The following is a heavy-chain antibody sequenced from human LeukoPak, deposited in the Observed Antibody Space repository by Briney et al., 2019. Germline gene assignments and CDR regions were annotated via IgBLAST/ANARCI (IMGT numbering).Heavy chain of an antibody. CDR1: GFTFSSYE. J-gene: IGHJ4*02. D-gene: IGHD6-13*01. V-gene: IGHV3-23*01. CDR3: ARYSSNWYDDY. CDR2: VTYSGGNT. Sequence: GGSLRLSCSASGFTFSSYEMNWVRQAPGKGLEWVSAVTYSGGNTFYADSVKGRFTISRDNSKNTLYLQMNSLRAEDTAVYYCARYSSNWYDDYWGQGTLVTVSS.